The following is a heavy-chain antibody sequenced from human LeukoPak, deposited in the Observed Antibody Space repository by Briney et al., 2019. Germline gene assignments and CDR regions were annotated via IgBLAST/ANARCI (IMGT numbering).Heavy chain of an antibody. D-gene: IGHD4-17*01. CDR1: GGSVSSSRYY. V-gene: IGHV4-39*01. Sequence: SETLSLSCTVSGGSVSSSRYYWGWIRQPPGKGLEWIGSIFYSGTTYYNPSLKSRVTISIDTSKNQFSLKLSSVTAADTAVYYCAAPTTVTTPFDYWGQGTLVTVSS. CDR2: IFYSGTT. J-gene: IGHJ4*02. CDR3: AAPTTVTTPFDY.